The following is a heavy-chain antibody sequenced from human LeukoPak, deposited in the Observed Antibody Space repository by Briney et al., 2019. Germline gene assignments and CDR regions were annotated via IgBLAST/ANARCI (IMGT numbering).Heavy chain of an antibody. V-gene: IGHV3-30*18. Sequence: GGSLRLSCAASGFTFSSYGMHWVRQAPGKGLEWVAVISYDGSNKYYADSVKGRFTISRDNSKNTLYLQMNSLRAEDTAVYYCVKAPPRSYLLDYWGQGTLVTVSS. J-gene: IGHJ4*02. CDR1: GFTFSSYG. CDR3: VKAPPRSYLLDY. D-gene: IGHD1-26*01. CDR2: ISYDGSNK.